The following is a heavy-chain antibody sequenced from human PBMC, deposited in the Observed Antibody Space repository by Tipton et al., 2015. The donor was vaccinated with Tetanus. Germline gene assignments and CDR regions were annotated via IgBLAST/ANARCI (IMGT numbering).Heavy chain of an antibody. J-gene: IGHJ4*02. CDR2: IFYSGNS. Sequence: GLVKPSETLPLTCSVSGDSGSRHYWSWIRQPPGKALEWIGDIFYSGNSISNPSFRSRVTMSVDTSRTLFSLTLIAVTAADTAVYFCARGLIDDFLGSRIYFDSWGPGTLVTVSS. CDR1: GDSGSRHY. CDR3: ARGLIDDFLGSRIYFDS. D-gene: IGHD2-8*01. V-gene: IGHV4-59*02.